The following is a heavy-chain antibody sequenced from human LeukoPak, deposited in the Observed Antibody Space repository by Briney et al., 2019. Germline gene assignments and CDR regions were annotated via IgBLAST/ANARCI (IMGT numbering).Heavy chain of an antibody. J-gene: IGHJ4*02. CDR2: INPNSGGT. CDR3: ARERRRWGLLRMDY. Sequence: ASVKVSCKASGYTFTGYYMHWVRQAPGQGLEWMGWINPNSGGTNYAQKFQGRVTMTRDTSISTAYMELSRLRSDDTAVYYCARERRRWGLLRMDYWGQGTLVTVSS. V-gene: IGHV1-2*02. D-gene: IGHD1-26*01. CDR1: GYTFTGYY.